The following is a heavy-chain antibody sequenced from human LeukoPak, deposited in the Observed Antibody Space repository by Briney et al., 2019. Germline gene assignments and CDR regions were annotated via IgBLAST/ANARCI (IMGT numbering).Heavy chain of an antibody. CDR3: VREGFYFFDF. CDR2: INSDGSRT. V-gene: IGHV3-74*01. J-gene: IGHJ4*01. Sequence: GGSLRLSCAASGFTFSSYWMHWVRQAPGKGLVWVSRINSDGSRTSYADSVKGRFTISRDNAKNTLYLQMNSLRAEDSATYYCVREGFYFFDFWGQGTLVTVSS. CDR1: GFTFSSYW.